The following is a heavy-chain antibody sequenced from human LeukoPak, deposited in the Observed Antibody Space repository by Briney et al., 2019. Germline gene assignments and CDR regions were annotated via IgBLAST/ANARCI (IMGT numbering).Heavy chain of an antibody. CDR1: GYSISSGYY. CDR3: ATDYGGNHYYFDY. D-gene: IGHD4-23*01. V-gene: IGHV4-4*07. J-gene: IGHJ4*02. Sequence: SETLSLTCTVSGYSISSGYYWGWIRQPAGKGLEWIGRIYTSGSTNYNPSLKSRVTMSVDSSKNQFSLKLSSVTAADTAVYYCATDYGGNHYYFDYWGQGTLVTVSS. CDR2: IYTSGST.